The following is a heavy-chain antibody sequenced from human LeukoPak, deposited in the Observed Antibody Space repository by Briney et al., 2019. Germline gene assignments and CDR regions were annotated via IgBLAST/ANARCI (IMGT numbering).Heavy chain of an antibody. V-gene: IGHV4-59*08. D-gene: IGHD3-10*01. CDR1: GGSISSYY. CDR2: IYYSGST. CDR3: ARLSTLWFGELGGWFDP. J-gene: IGHJ5*02. Sequence: SETLSLTCTVSGGSISSYYWSWIRQPPGKGLEWIGYIYYSGSTNYNPSLKSRVTISVDTSKNQFSLKLSSVTAADTAVYYCARLSTLWFGELGGWFDPWGQGTLVTVSS.